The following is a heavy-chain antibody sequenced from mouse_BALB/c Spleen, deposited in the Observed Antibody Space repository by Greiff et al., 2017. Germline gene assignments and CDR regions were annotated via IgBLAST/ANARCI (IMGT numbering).Heavy chain of an antibody. CDR2: ISSGSRTI. D-gene: IGHD2-1*01. CDR3: AKGIYYGNLGAMDY. V-gene: IGHV5-17*02. CDR1: GFTFSSFG. Sequence: EVQLVESGGGLVQPGGSRKLSCAASGFTFSSFGMHWVRQAPEKGLEWVAYISSGSRTIYYADTVKGRFTISRDNAKNNLYLQMSSLKSEDTAMYYCAKGIYYGNLGAMDYWGQGTSVTVSS. J-gene: IGHJ4*01.